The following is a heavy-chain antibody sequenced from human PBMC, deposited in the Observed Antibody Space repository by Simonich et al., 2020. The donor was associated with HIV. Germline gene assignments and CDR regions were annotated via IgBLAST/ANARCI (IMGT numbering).Heavy chain of an antibody. D-gene: IGHD3-3*01. CDR1: GYSISSGYY. V-gene: IGHV4-38-2*01. Sequence: QVQLQESGPGLVKPSETLSLTCAVSGYSISSGYYWGWIRQPPGKGLEWIGSIYHSGSTYYNPSLKSRVTISVHTSKNQFSLKLSSVTAADTAVYYCARLPRSGTTMKAFDIWGQGTMVTVSS. CDR3: ARLPRSGTTMKAFDI. J-gene: IGHJ3*02. CDR2: IYHSGST.